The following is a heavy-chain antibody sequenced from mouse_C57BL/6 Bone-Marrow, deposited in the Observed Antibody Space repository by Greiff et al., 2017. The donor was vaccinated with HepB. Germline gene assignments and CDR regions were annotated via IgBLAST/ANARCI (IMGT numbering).Heavy chain of an antibody. V-gene: IGHV5-4*01. CDR2: ISDGGSYT. D-gene: IGHD1-1*01. CDR3: SRESYYYASSSFAY. Sequence: DVMLVESGGGLVKPGGSLKLSCAASGFTFSSYAMSWVRQTPEKRLEWVATISDGGSYTYYPDNVKGRFTISIDNAKNNLYLQMSHLKSEDTAMYYCSRESYYYASSSFAYWGQGTLVTVSA. CDR1: GFTFSSYA. J-gene: IGHJ3*01.